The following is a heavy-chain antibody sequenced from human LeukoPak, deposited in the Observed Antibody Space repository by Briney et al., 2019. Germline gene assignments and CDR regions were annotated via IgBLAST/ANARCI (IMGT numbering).Heavy chain of an antibody. Sequence: GGSLRLSCAASGFTVSSNYMSWVRQAPGKGLEWVSAISGSGGSTYYADSVKGRFTISRDNSKNTLYLQMNSLRAEDTAVYYCAKWGPLSIALLDYWGQGTLVTVSS. J-gene: IGHJ4*02. CDR3: AKWGPLSIALLDY. CDR1: GFTVSSNY. D-gene: IGHD6-6*01. V-gene: IGHV3-23*01. CDR2: ISGSGGST.